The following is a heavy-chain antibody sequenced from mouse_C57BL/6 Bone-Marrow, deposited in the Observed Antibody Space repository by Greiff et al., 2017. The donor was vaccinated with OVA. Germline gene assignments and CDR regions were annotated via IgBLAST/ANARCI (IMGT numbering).Heavy chain of an antibody. D-gene: IGHD2-4*01. J-gene: IGHJ4*01. Sequence: VQLVESGPGLVQPSQSLSITCTVSGFSLTSYGVHWVRQPPGKGLEWLGVIWSGGSTDYNAAFISRLSISKDNSKSQVFFKMNSLQADDTAIYYCAKKGYYDYDNAMDYWGQGTSVTVSS. CDR3: AKKGYYDYDNAMDY. V-gene: IGHV2-4*01. CDR2: IWSGGST. CDR1: GFSLTSYG.